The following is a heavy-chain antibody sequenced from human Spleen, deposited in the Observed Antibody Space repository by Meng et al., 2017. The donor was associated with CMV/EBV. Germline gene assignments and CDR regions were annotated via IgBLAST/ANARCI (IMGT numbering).Heavy chain of an antibody. CDR2: ISGYNGKT. V-gene: IGHV1-18*01. CDR1: GYTFTSYG. D-gene: IGHD3-22*01. CDR3: ARDMITMTPNWFDP. Sequence: ASGYTFTSYGISWVRQAPGQGLEWMGWISGYNGKTNYAKKFQGRVTMTTDTSTSTAYMELRSLRSDDTAVYYCARDMITMTPNWFDPWGQGTLVTVSS. J-gene: IGHJ5*02.